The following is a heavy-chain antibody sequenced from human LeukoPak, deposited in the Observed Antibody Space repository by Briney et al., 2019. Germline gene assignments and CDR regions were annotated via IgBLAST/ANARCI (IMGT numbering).Heavy chain of an antibody. V-gene: IGHV1-8*01. CDR3: AATRRSGYVIFDY. D-gene: IGHD5-12*01. Sequence: ASVKVSCKASGYTFTSYDINWVRQATGQGLEWMGWMNPNSGDTGYVQKFQGRVSMTRDTSITTAYMELSSLTSEDTAVYYCAATRRSGYVIFDYWGQGTLVTVSS. CDR1: GYTFTSYD. J-gene: IGHJ4*02. CDR2: MNPNSGDT.